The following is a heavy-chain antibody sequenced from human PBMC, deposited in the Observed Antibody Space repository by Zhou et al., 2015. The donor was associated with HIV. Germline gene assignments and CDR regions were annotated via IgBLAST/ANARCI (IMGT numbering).Heavy chain of an antibody. V-gene: IGHV7-4-1*02. D-gene: IGHD2/OR15-2a*01. CDR2: INTNTGQS. Sequence: QVHLVQSGSELKKPGASVKLSCKASGYAFNKYGINWMRQAPGQGLEWVGWINTNTGQSTFARGFTGRFVFSLDTSDSTSYLQISSLKAADTAVYYCARFCNDASCGHYYYFYYMDVWGKGTTVTVSS. CDR1: GYAFNKYG. J-gene: IGHJ6*03. CDR3: ARFCNDASCGHYYYFYYMDV.